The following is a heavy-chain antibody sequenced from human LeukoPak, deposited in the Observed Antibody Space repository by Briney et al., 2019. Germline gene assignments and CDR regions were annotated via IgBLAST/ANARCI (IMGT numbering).Heavy chain of an antibody. CDR3: ARGIVLAGNVDY. D-gene: IGHD6-19*01. CDR2: ISLSSSYI. J-gene: IGHJ4*02. V-gene: IGHV3-21*01. CDR1: GFTFNSYN. Sequence: GGSLRLSCAASGFTFNSYNMNWARQAPGKGLEWVSSISLSSSYIYYADSVKGRFTISRDNAKNSLYLQMNSLRVEDTAVYYCARGIVLAGNVDYWGQGTLVTVSS.